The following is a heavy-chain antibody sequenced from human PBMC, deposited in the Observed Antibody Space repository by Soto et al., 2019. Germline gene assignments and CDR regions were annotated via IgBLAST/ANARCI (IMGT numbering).Heavy chain of an antibody. Sequence: EVQLVESGGGLVQPGGSLRLSCAASGFTVSNNSMRWVRQAPGKGLEWVSLMYSGGATYYADSVKGRFTISRDNSKNTLYLQMTSLRAEDTAVYYCARDGTYNWVGGQGILVTVSS. CDR3: ARDGTYNWV. D-gene: IGHD1-1*01. CDR2: MYSGGAT. CDR1: GFTVSNNS. J-gene: IGHJ4*02. V-gene: IGHV3-66*01.